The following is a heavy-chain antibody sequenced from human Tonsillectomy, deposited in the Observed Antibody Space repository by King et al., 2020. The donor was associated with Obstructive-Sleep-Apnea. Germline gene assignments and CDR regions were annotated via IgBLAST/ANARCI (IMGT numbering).Heavy chain of an antibody. CDR3: ARERAVAGYNWFDP. CDR1: GISISSHFY. J-gene: IGHJ5*02. CDR2: MYHSGSS. D-gene: IGHD6-19*01. Sequence: QLQESGPGLVEPSETLSLTCAVSGISISSHFYWAWFRQPPGKGLEWIGSMYHSGSSYSSPSLRSRLAMSVDTSKNQFSLKLISVTATDTAMYYCARERAVAGYNWFDPWGQGTLVTVSS. V-gene: IGHV4-38-2*02.